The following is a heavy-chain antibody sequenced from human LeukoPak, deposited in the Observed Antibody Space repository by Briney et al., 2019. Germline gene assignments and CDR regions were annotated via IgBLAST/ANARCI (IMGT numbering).Heavy chain of an antibody. J-gene: IGHJ5*02. D-gene: IGHD2-2*01. CDR1: GYTFTSYD. V-gene: IGHV1-8*01. CDR2: MNPNSGNT. CDR3: ARDGHGEYQLLSTWFDP. Sequence: GASVKVSCKASGYTFTSYDINWVRQATGQGLEWMGWMNPNSGNTGYAQKLQGRVTMTTDTSTSTAYMERRSLRSDDTAVYYCARDGHGEYQLLSTWFDPWGQGTLVTVSS.